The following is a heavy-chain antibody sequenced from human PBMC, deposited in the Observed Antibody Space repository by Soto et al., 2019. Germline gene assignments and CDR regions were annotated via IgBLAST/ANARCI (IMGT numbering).Heavy chain of an antibody. D-gene: IGHD1-1*01. Sequence: SVKVSCKASGYTFTFRDLHWVRQAPGQALEWMGWITPFKSDTNYAQKFQDRVTITRDRSVSTAYMELSNLRSDDTAMYYCASSPFAGADAVDIWGQGTMVSVSS. CDR2: ITPFKSDT. V-gene: IGHV1-45*02. CDR3: ASSPFAGADAVDI. J-gene: IGHJ3*02. CDR1: GYTFTFRD.